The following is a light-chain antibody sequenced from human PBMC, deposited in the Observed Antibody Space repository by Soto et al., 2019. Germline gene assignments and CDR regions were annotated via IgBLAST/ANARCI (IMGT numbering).Light chain of an antibody. CDR2: EVS. CDR3: SSFTTSSPYV. CDR1: SSDIGDYNY. V-gene: IGLV2-14*01. Sequence: SPLTKPASVSLSPRQSITISGTGTSSDIGDYNYVSWYQQYPGKAPKLMIYEVSHRPSGVSNRFSGSKSGNTASLTISGLQAEDEADYYCSSFTTSSPYVFGTGTKVTVL. J-gene: IGLJ1*01.